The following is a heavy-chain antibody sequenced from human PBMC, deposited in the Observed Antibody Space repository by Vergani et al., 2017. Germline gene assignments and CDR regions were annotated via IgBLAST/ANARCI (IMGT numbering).Heavy chain of an antibody. J-gene: IGHJ4*02. D-gene: IGHD2-2*01. Sequence: QVQLVQSGAEVKKPGASVKVFCKASGYTFTGYYMHWVRQASGQGLEWMGWNNPNSGGTNYAQKFQGRVTMTRDTSISTAYMELSRLRSDDTAVYYCARGNLISLIVVVPAAHRWGQGTLVTVSS. CDR3: ARGNLISLIVVVPAAHR. V-gene: IGHV1-2*02. CDR2: NNPNSGGT. CDR1: GYTFTGYY.